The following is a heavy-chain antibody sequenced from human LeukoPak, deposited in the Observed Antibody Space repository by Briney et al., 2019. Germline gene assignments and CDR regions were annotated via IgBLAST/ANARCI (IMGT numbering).Heavy chain of an antibody. CDR2: IYYSGST. CDR3: VIGVGWQPDY. J-gene: IGHJ4*02. D-gene: IGHD2-15*01. CDR1: GGSISSSSYY. V-gene: IGHV4-39*07. Sequence: SETLSLTCTVSGGSISSSSYYWGWIRQPPGKGLEWIGSIYYSGSTYYNPSLKSRVTISVDTSKNQFSLQLRSVTAADTAVYYCVIGVGWQPDYWGQGALVTVSS.